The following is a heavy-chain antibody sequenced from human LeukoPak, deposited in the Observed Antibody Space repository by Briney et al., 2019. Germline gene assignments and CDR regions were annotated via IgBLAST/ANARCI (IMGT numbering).Heavy chain of an antibody. J-gene: IGHJ3*02. CDR3: ARLEGSSGSDAFDI. D-gene: IGHD3-22*01. CDR2: IYYSGST. V-gene: IGHV4-39*01. CDR1: GGSISSSSYY. Sequence: SETLSLTCTVSGGSISSSSYYWGWIRQPPGKGLEWIGSIYYSGSTYYSPSLKSRVTISVDTSKNQFSLKLSSVTAADTAVYYCARLEGSSGSDAFDIWGQGTMVTVSS.